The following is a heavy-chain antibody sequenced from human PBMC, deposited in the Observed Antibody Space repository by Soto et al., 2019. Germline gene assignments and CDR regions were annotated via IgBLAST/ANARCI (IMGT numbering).Heavy chain of an antibody. CDR2: ISSTAGTI. J-gene: IGHJ4*02. D-gene: IGHD1-1*01. CDR1: GFTFSFYP. CDR3: GNWVQSGSDF. V-gene: IGHV3-23*01. Sequence: GGSLRLSCAASGFTFSFYPMRWVRQAPGKGLEWVAGISSTAGTIYCADPEKSRFPISRDKSKNPLYHQMASLKAEDTAIYNCGNWVQSGSDFWGQGTLVTVSS.